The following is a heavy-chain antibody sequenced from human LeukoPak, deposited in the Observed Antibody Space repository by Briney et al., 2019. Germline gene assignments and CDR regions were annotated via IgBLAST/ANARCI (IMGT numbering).Heavy chain of an antibody. Sequence: GASVKVSCKASGGTFSSYAISWVRQAPGQGLEWVGRIIPIFGTANYAQKFQGRVTITTDESTSTAYMELSSLRSEDTAVYYCARDTPNEMATISFDYWGQGTLVTVSS. D-gene: IGHD5-24*01. CDR2: IIPIFGTA. J-gene: IGHJ4*02. CDR1: GGTFSSYA. V-gene: IGHV1-69*05. CDR3: ARDTPNEMATISFDY.